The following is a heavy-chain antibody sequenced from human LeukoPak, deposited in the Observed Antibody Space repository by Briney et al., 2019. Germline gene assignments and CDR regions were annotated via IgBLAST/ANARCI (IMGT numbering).Heavy chain of an antibody. D-gene: IGHD3-10*01. CDR1: GFTFSSYD. Sequence: GGTLRLSCAASGFTFSSYDMHWVRQAPGKGLEWVADIWYGGSNKYNADSVKRRFIIARDNNKITLYLQMTVLTDEDTAVYYCASGITMVRGPTNYYCMDVWGKGTTVTVSS. V-gene: IGHV3-33*01. CDR3: ASGITMVRGPTNYYCMDV. CDR2: IWYGGSNK. J-gene: IGHJ6*04.